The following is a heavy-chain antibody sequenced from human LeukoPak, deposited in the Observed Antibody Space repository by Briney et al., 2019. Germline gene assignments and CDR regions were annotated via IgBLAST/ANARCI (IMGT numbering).Heavy chain of an antibody. Sequence: SVKVSCKASGGTFSSYAISWVRQAPGQELEWMGGIIPIFGTANYAQKFQGRVTITADKSTSTAYMELSSLRSEDTAVYYCARGWFGELFGLAFDIWGQGTMVTVSS. CDR1: GGTFSSYA. CDR3: ARGWFGELFGLAFDI. V-gene: IGHV1-69*06. CDR2: IIPIFGTA. J-gene: IGHJ3*02. D-gene: IGHD3-10*01.